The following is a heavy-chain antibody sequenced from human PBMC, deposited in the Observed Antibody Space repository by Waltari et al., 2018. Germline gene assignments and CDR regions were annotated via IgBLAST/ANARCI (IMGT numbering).Heavy chain of an antibody. D-gene: IGHD2-21*01. Sequence: EVQLVESGGGLVQPGGSLRLSCAASGFTFSSYAMNWVRQTPGKGVGWISYIGISSSLIYYADSGRGRFTISRDNAKNSLHLQMSSLRVEDTAVYYCTRTRGGDDYWGQGTQVTDSS. CDR1: GFTFSSYA. V-gene: IGHV3-48*04. J-gene: IGHJ4*02. CDR3: TRTRGGDDY. CDR2: IGISSSLI.